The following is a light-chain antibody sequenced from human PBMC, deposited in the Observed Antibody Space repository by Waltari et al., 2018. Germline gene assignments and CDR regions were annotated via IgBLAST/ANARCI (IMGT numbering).Light chain of an antibody. CDR1: QNVNSN. J-gene: IGKJ2*01. CDR3: HQYNNWPPFT. CDR2: GAS. V-gene: IGKV3-15*01. Sequence: EVVMTQSPATLSVSPGERATLSCRASQNVNSNLAWYRQKPGQAPRLLIYGASTTATGIPARFSGSGSGTEFTLTISSLQSEDFAVYYCHQYNNWPPFTFGQGTKLEIK.